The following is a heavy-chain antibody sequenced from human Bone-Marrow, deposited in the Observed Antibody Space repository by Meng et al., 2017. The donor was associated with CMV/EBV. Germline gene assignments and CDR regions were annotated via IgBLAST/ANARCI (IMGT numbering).Heavy chain of an antibody. D-gene: IGHD3-22*01. CDR2: ISGSGGST. J-gene: IGHJ4*02. V-gene: IGHV3-23*01. Sequence: EEQLLVSGGGLVQRXGSLSLSCAASGFSFSSYAMSWVRQAPGKGLEWVSAISGSGGSTYYADSVKGRFTISRDNSKNTLYLQMNSLRAEDTAVYYCAKAYRHYYDSRGLDDWDQGTLVTVSS. CDR3: AKAYRHYYDSRGLDD. CDR1: GFSFSSYA.